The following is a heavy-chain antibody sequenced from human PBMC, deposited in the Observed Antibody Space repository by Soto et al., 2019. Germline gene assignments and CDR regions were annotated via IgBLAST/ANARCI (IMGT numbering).Heavy chain of an antibody. J-gene: IGHJ6*02. D-gene: IGHD3-10*01. Sequence: SENPSPPLTVSGGSISRYYWSVIRPPPGKGMEGVGYIYYSGSTNYNPSLKSRVTISVDTSKNQFSLKLSSVTAADTAVYYCARHRGGSGSYYEDRYYYYGMDVWGQGTTVTVSS. CDR1: GGSISRYY. CDR3: ARHRGGSGSYYEDRYYYYGMDV. V-gene: IGHV4-59*08. CDR2: IYYSGST.